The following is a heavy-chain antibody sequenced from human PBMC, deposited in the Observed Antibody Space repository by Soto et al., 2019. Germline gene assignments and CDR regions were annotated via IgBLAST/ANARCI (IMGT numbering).Heavy chain of an antibody. Sequence: QVQLQESGPGLVKPSETLSLTCTVSGGSVSSGSYYWSWIRQPPGKGLEWIGYIYYSGSTNYNPSLMSRVTISVDTSKNQFSLQLSSVTAADTAVYYCARGTGCGGDCFFWFDPWGQGTLVTVSS. CDR1: GGSVSSGSYY. CDR2: IYYSGST. CDR3: ARGTGCGGDCFFWFDP. J-gene: IGHJ5*02. D-gene: IGHD2-21*02. V-gene: IGHV4-61*01.